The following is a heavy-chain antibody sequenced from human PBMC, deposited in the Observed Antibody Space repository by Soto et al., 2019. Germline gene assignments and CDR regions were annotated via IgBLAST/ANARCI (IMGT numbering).Heavy chain of an antibody. CDR2: IYHSGST. D-gene: IGHD2-2*01. CDR1: SGSISSSNW. J-gene: IGHJ6*03. V-gene: IGHV4-4*02. CDR3: AVLVVPAAIDYYMDV. Sequence: SETLSLTCAVSSGSISSSNWWSWVRQPPGKGLEWIGEIYHSGSTNYNPSLKSRVTISVDKSKNQFSLKLSSVTAADTAVYYCAVLVVPAAIDYYMDVWGKGTTVTVSS.